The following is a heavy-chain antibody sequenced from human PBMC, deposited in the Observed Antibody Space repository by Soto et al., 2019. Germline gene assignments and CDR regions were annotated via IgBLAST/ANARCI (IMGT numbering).Heavy chain of an antibody. V-gene: IGHV1-69*02. CDR1: GGTFSSYT. CDR3: ARGPLIVVVVAATPEYFQH. Sequence: QVQLVQSGAEVKKPGSSVKVSCKASGGTFSSYTISWVRQAPGQGLEWMGRIIPILGIANYAQKFQGRVTIPADKSTSTAYMELSSLRSEDTAVYYCARGPLIVVVVAATPEYFQHWGQGTLVTVSS. CDR2: IIPILGIA. D-gene: IGHD2-15*01. J-gene: IGHJ1*01.